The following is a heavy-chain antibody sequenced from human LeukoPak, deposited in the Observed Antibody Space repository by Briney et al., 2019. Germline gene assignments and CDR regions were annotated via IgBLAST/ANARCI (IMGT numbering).Heavy chain of an antibody. CDR2: IKPDGSDK. CDR3: ARGRYSGGGIDN. D-gene: IGHD6-19*01. CDR1: GFTFSTYW. J-gene: IGHJ4*02. V-gene: IGHV3-7*04. Sequence: NPGGSLRLSCAASGFTFSTYWMTWVRQAPGKGLECVANIKPDGSDKYYVDSVKGRFTISRDNAKNSLYLRLNSLRAEDTAVYYCARGRYSGGGIDNWGQGTLVTVSS.